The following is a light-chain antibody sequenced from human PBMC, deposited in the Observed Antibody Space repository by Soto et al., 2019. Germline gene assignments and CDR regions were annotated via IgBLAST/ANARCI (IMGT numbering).Light chain of an antibody. Sequence: QSALTQPPSASGSPGQSVTISCTGTSSYFGGYNYVSWYRQHPGKAPQLIIYDVNKLPSGVPDRFSGSKSGNTASLTVSGLQAEDEADYFCNSYGGTNNYVVFGGGTQLTVL. CDR1: SSYFGGYNY. CDR3: NSYGGTNNYVV. J-gene: IGLJ2*01. CDR2: DVN. V-gene: IGLV2-8*01.